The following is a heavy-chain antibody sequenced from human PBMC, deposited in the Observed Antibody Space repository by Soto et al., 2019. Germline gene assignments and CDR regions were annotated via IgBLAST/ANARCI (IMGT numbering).Heavy chain of an antibody. V-gene: IGHV1-69*06. J-gene: IGHJ3*02. D-gene: IGHD6-19*01. CDR3: ARSETAGHRGFDI. CDR2: IIPTFGPA. CDR1: GGTFSSSD. Sequence: QVQLVQSGAEMREPGSSVKVSCKASGGTFSSSDINWLRQAPGQGPEWRGGIIPTFGPANYIEKVRGRVTITADTSTSTDYMEVVSLTSEDAAMYFCARSETAGHRGFDIRGQWTMVTGSS.